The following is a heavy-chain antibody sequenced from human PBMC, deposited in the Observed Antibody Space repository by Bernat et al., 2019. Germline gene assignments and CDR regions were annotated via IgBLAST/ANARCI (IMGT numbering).Heavy chain of an antibody. J-gene: IGHJ6*02. CDR2: INSDGSST. CDR3: ARSSGGPDYGSGRYNPLDYYVVGPTYGMDV. V-gene: IGHV3-74*01. CDR1: GFTFSSYW. D-gene: IGHD3-10*01. Sequence: EVHLVESGGGLVQPGGSLRLSCAASGFTFSSYWMHWVRQAPGKGLVWVSRINSDGSSTSYADSVKGRFTISRANAKNTLFLQMNSLRAEDTAVYYCARSSGGPDYGSGRYNPLDYYVVGPTYGMDVWGQGPTVTVSS.